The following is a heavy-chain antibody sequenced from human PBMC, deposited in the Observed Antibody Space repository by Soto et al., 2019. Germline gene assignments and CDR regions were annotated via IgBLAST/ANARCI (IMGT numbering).Heavy chain of an antibody. J-gene: IGHJ6*02. CDR3: AREGDVPYYYYGMDV. CDR1: GYTFTSYG. V-gene: IGHV1-18*01. D-gene: IGHD2-21*02. Sequence: QVHLVQSGAEVKKPGASVKVSCKTSGYTFTSYGISWVRQAPGQGLEWLGWISGYDGRTNLAQKVQERVTMTTDTSTSTVYMELRSLRSDDTAVYYCAREGDVPYYYYGMDVWGQGTTVTVSS. CDR2: ISGYDGRT.